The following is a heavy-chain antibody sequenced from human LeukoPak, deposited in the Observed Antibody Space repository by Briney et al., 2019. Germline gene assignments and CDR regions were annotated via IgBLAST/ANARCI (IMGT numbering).Heavy chain of an antibody. Sequence: GASVKVSCKVSGYTLTELSMHWVRQAPGKGLEWMGGFDPEDGETIYAEKFQGRVTMTEDTSTNTAYMELSSLRSGDTALYYCVTRSTAPYSFDPWGQGILVTVSS. CDR2: FDPEDGET. CDR1: GYTLTELS. D-gene: IGHD1-1*01. CDR3: VTRSTAPYSFDP. J-gene: IGHJ5*02. V-gene: IGHV1-24*01.